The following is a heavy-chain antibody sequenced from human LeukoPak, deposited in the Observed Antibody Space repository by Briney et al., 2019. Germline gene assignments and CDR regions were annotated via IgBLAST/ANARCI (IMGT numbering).Heavy chain of an antibody. V-gene: IGHV3-23*01. D-gene: IGHD3-16*01. Sequence: GGSLRLSCAASGFTFSSYAMSWVRQAPGKGLEWVSAISGSGGSTYYADSVKGRFTISRDNSKNTLYLQMNSLRAEDTAVYYCTTACYPLNGLSPYYYHGMDVWGKGTTVTVSS. CDR3: TTACYPLNGLSPYYYHGMDV. CDR1: GFTFSSYA. J-gene: IGHJ6*04. CDR2: ISGSGGST.